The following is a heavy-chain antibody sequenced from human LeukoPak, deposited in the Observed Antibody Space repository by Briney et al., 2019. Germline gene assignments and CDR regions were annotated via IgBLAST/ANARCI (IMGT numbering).Heavy chain of an antibody. Sequence: PGGSLRLSCAASGFTFSSYWMSWVRQAPGKGLEWVANIKQDGSEKYYVDSVKGRFTISRDNAKNSLYLQMNSLRAEDTAVYYCARDRSAIGYCSSTSCYTAIDYWGQGTLVTVSS. J-gene: IGHJ4*02. CDR1: GFTFSSYW. CDR2: IKQDGSEK. D-gene: IGHD2-2*02. CDR3: ARDRSAIGYCSSTSCYTAIDY. V-gene: IGHV3-7*01.